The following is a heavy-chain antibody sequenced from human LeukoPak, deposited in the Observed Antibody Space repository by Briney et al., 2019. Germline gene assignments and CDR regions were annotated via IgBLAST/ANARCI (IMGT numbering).Heavy chain of an antibody. V-gene: IGHV3-13*01. J-gene: IGHJ6*03. CDR1: GSTFSSFD. Sequence: GGSLRLSCAASGSTFSSFDMHWVRQPTGQGLEWVSTIGTASDTYYPGSVEGRFILSRDNAKNSLYLQMNSLTAGDTAVYYCARGPPRGKYYYMDVWGKGTTVTVSS. CDR3: ARGPPRGKYYYMDV. CDR2: IGTASDT. D-gene: IGHD1-1*01.